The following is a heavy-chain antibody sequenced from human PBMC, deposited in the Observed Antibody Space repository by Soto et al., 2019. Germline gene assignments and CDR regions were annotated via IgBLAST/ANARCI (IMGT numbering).Heavy chain of an antibody. D-gene: IGHD3-10*01. CDR2: ISHDGGT. J-gene: IGHJ6*02. V-gene: IGHV4-34*01. CDR1: GGSFDDFY. CDR3: ARGQLVWYGDLTPYHRDMDV. Sequence: SETLSLTCAFYGGSFDDFYWSWVRQSPGKGLEWVGEISHDGGTNYSPSLASRVSISVDTPKNQFSLHLRSVTAADTGLYYCARGQLVWYGDLTPYHRDMDVWGQGXTVTVYS.